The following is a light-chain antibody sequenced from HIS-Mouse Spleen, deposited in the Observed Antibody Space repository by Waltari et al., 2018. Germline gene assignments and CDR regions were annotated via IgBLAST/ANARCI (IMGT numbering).Light chain of an antibody. CDR3: QAWDSSYSV. CDR2: QDS. CDR1: KLGDKY. Sequence: SYELTQPPSVSVSPGQTASITCSGDKLGDKYACWYQQKPGQSPVLVIYQDSKRPSGIPERFSGDNSGNTATLTISGTQAMDEADYYCQAWDSSYSVFGGGTKLTVL. J-gene: IGLJ2*01. V-gene: IGLV3-1*01.